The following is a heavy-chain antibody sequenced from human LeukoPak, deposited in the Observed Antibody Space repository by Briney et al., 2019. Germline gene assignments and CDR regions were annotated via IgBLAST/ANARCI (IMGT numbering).Heavy chain of an antibody. CDR2: ISWNSGSI. D-gene: IGHD6-19*01. Sequence: GRSLRLSCAASGFTFDDYAMHWVRQAPGKGLEWVSGISWNSGSIGYADSVKGRFTISRDNAKDSLYLQMNSLRAEDTALYYCAKGWYSSGWPVDYWGQGTLVTVSS. J-gene: IGHJ4*02. V-gene: IGHV3-9*01. CDR3: AKGWYSSGWPVDY. CDR1: GFTFDDYA.